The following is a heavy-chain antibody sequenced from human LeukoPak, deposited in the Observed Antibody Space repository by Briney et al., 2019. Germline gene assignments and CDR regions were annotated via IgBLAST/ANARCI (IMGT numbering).Heavy chain of an antibody. CDR1: GGSISTYY. J-gene: IGHJ5*02. Sequence: SETLSLTRTVSGGSISTYYWSWIRQPPGKGLEWIGYIYYSGSTNYNPSLKNRVTLSIDTSKNQFSLKLSSVTAADTAVYYCARGNNLLDPWGQGTLVTVSS. D-gene: IGHD1/OR15-1a*01. V-gene: IGHV4-59*01. CDR2: IYYSGST. CDR3: ARGNNLLDP.